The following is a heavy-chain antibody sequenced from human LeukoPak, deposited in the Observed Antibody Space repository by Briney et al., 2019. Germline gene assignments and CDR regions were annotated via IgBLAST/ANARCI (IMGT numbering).Heavy chain of an antibody. V-gene: IGHV3-33*01. Sequence: GGSLRLSCAASGFTFSSYGMHWVRQAPGKGLGWVAVIWYDGNNKYYADSVKGRFTISRDNSKNTLYLQMNSLRAEDTAVYYCARGGGRWYFDYWGQGTLVTVSS. CDR3: ARGGGRWYFDY. CDR2: IWYDGNNK. D-gene: IGHD2-15*01. J-gene: IGHJ4*02. CDR1: GFTFSSYG.